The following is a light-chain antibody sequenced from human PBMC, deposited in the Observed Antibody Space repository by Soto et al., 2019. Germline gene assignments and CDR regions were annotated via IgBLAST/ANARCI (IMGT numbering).Light chain of an antibody. CDR3: XKYTNVPT. Sequence: DIQMTQSPSSLSASVGDRVTITCRASQGISNYLAWYQQIPGKVPKLLISAASTLQSGVPSRFSGSGSGTDFTLTISSLQPXXXXXXXXXKYTNVPTFGGGTKVEIK. CDR1: QGISNY. CDR2: AAS. V-gene: IGKV1-27*01. J-gene: IGKJ4*01.